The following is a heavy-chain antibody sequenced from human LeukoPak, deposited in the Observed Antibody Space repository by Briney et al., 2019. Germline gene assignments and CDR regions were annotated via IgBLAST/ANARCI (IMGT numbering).Heavy chain of an antibody. Sequence: PGGSLRLSCAASGFTFSSYEMNWVRQAPGEGLEWVANIGYSGRTIYYADSVKGRFTISRDNAKNSLYLQMNSLRVGDTAVYYCALLAVASDFDYWGQGALVTVSS. D-gene: IGHD6-19*01. CDR1: GFTFSSYE. CDR3: ALLAVASDFDY. V-gene: IGHV3-48*03. J-gene: IGHJ4*02. CDR2: IGYSGRTI.